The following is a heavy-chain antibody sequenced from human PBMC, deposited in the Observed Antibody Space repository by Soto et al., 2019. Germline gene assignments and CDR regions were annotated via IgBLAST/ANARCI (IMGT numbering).Heavy chain of an antibody. D-gene: IGHD3-3*01. V-gene: IGHV3-23*01. J-gene: IGHJ4*02. CDR1: GFSFGSYA. CDR3: ARWSYLDY. CDR2: ISGSDGKT. Sequence: GGSLRLCCGASGFSFGSYALSWVRQAPGKGLEWVSTISGSDGKTFYADSVKGRFSISRDTSQSTLYLQMNSLRADDTAMYYCARWSYLDYWGQGTRVTVSS.